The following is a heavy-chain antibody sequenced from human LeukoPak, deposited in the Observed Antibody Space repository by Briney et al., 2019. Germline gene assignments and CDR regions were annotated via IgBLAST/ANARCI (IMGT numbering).Heavy chain of an antibody. Sequence: SQTLSLTPAHSGDSLSINNAACDSARQSPTRGLECLGRTYYRSKWYNDYAVAVKSRVTITPDTSKNQVSLQLSSVSLEDTAIYFCARVQQLGQGFHYWGQGTLVTVSS. D-gene: IGHD6-13*01. CDR1: GDSLSINNAA. CDR2: TYYRSKWYN. V-gene: IGHV6-1*01. CDR3: ARVQQLGQGFHY. J-gene: IGHJ4*02.